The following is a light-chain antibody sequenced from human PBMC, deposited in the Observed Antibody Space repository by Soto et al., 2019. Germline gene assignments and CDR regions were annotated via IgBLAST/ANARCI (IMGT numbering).Light chain of an antibody. CDR1: QSVISY. Sequence: EIVLTQSPATLSLTAGESATLSCRASQSVISYLAWYQQKPGQAPRLLIYDASNRATGIPARFSGSGSGTDFTLTISSLEPEDFAVYYCQQRSNWPWTFGQGTKVEIK. V-gene: IGKV3-11*01. CDR3: QQRSNWPWT. J-gene: IGKJ1*01. CDR2: DAS.